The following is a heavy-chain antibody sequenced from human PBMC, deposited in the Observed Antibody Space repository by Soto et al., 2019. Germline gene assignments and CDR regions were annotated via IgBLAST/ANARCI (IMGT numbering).Heavy chain of an antibody. CDR1: GYTFTSYA. Sequence: GASVKVSCKASGYTFTSYAMHWVRQAPGQRLEWMGWINAGNGNTKYSQKFQGRVTITRDTSASTAYMELSSLRSEDTAVYYCARCVRYSSSWYMGWFDPWGQGTLVTVSS. D-gene: IGHD6-13*01. CDR3: ARCVRYSSSWYMGWFDP. J-gene: IGHJ5*02. V-gene: IGHV1-3*01. CDR2: INAGNGNT.